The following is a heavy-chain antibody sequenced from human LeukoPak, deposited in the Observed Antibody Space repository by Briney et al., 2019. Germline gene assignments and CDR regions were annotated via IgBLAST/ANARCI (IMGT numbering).Heavy chain of an antibody. J-gene: IGHJ6*02. V-gene: IGHV4-30-2*01. Sequence: PSETLSLTCTVSGGSISSGGYYWSWIRQPPGKGLEWIGYIYHSGSTYYNPSLKSRVTISVDRSKNQFSLKLSSVTAADTAVYYCARHRWELLSSYYYYGMDVWGQGTTVTVSS. CDR2: IYHSGST. D-gene: IGHD1-26*01. CDR1: GGSISSGGYY. CDR3: ARHRWELLSSYYYYGMDV.